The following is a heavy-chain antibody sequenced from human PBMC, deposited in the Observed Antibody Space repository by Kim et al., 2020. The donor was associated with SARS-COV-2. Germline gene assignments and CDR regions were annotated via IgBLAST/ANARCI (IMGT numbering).Heavy chain of an antibody. J-gene: IGHJ2*01. Sequence: GGSLRLSCAASGFTFDDYTMHWVRQAPGKGLEWVSLISWDGGSTYYADSVKGRFTISRDNSKNSLYLQMNSLRTEDTALYYCAKDIGGSGGYCSGGSCSWTNWYFDLWGRGTLVTVSS. CDR1: GFTFDDYT. CDR3: AKDIGGSGGYCSGGSCSWTNWYFDL. CDR2: ISWDGGST. V-gene: IGHV3-43*01. D-gene: IGHD2-15*01.